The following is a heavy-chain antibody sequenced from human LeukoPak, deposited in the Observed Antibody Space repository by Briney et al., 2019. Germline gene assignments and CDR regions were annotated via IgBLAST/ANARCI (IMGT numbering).Heavy chain of an antibody. CDR1: GYTFTGYY. V-gene: IGHV1-2*02. CDR3: AGYCSGGSCYGDYYYYYYGMDV. J-gene: IGHJ6*02. Sequence: ASVKVSCKASGYTFTGYYMHWVRQAPGQGLEWMGWINPSSGGTNYAQKFQGRVTMTRDTSISTAYMELSRLRSDDTAVYYCAGYCSGGSCYGDYYYYYYGMDVWGQGTTVTVSS. D-gene: IGHD2-15*01. CDR2: INPSSGGT.